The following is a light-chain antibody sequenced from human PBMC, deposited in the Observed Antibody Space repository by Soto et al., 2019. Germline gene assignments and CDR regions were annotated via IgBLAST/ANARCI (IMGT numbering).Light chain of an antibody. CDR3: QLYGGSHMFS. CDR1: QSVGNN. CDR2: EAS. J-gene: IGKJ2*01. V-gene: IGKV3-11*01. Sequence: EIVLTQSPATLSLSPGERATLSCRASQSVGNNLAWYQQKPGQAPGLLIYEASTRATGIPARFSGSGSGTDFTLTISSLEPEDFAVYYCQLYGGSHMFSFGQGTKLEIK.